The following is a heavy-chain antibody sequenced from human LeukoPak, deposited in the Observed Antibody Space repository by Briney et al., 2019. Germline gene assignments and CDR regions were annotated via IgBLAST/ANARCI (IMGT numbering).Heavy chain of an antibody. D-gene: IGHD6-19*01. J-gene: IGHJ4*02. CDR1: GGTFSSYA. CDR3: ARSVADAYFDY. V-gene: IGHV1-69*05. CDR2: IIPIFGTA. Sequence: SSVKVSFKASGGTFSSYAISWVRQAPGQGLEWMGGIIPIFGTANYAQKFQGRVTITTDESTSTAYMELRSLRSEDTAVYYCARSVADAYFDYWGQGTLVTVSS.